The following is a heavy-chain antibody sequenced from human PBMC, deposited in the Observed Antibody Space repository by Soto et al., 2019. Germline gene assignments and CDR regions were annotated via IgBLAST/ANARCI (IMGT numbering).Heavy chain of an antibody. J-gene: IGHJ4*02. CDR1: GDSINSVEYY. Sequence: LSLTCTVGGDSINSVEYYWSWIGQPPWKGLEWIGSVFYTGSAYYYNPSLNSRVTISVDTSKNQFSLKLTSVTAADTAVYYCARDSVRFGPAFDHWGQGTLVTVSS. V-gene: IGHV4-30-4*01. CDR3: ARDSVRFGPAFDH. CDR2: VFYTGSA. D-gene: IGHD3-3*01.